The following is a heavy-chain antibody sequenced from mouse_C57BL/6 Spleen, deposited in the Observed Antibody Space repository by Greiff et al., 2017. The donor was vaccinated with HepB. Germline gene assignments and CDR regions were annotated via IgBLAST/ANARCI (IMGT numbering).Heavy chain of an antibody. Sequence: DVKLVESEGGLVQPGSSMKLSCTASGFTFSDYYMAWVRQVPEKGLEWVANINYDGSSTYYLDSLKSRFIISRDNAKNILYLQMSSLKSEDTATYYCARGRDYGSSYDYAMDYWGQGTSVTVSS. CDR2: INYDGSST. CDR3: ARGRDYGSSYDYAMDY. CDR1: GFTFSDYY. V-gene: IGHV5-16*01. J-gene: IGHJ4*01. D-gene: IGHD1-1*01.